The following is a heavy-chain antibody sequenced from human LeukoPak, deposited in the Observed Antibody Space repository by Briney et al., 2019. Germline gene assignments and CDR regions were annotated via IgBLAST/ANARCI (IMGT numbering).Heavy chain of an antibody. CDR2: ISGSGGTT. CDR1: GFTFSSYS. J-gene: IGHJ4*02. V-gene: IGHV3-23*01. Sequence: GGSLRLSCAASGFTFSSYSMSWVRQAPGKGLEWVSVISGSGGTTYDADSVKGRFTISRDNSKNTLYLQMNSLRAEDTAVYYCAKKMGSSLYYSFDHWGQGTLVTVSS. D-gene: IGHD6-19*01. CDR3: AKKMGSSLYYSFDH.